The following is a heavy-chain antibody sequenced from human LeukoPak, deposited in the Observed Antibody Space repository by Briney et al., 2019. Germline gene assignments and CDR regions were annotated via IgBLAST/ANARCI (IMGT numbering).Heavy chain of an antibody. CDR2: INTNGIIT. CDR1: GFTFTNYW. Sequence: GGSLRLSCAASGFTFTNYWMHWVRQAPGKGLVWVSRINTNGIITGYAASVKGRFTITRDNAKNTLYLQMNSLRADDTAVYYCARDGPPFDYWGQGTLVTVSS. D-gene: IGHD3/OR15-3a*01. CDR3: ARDGPPFDY. V-gene: IGHV3-74*01. J-gene: IGHJ4*02.